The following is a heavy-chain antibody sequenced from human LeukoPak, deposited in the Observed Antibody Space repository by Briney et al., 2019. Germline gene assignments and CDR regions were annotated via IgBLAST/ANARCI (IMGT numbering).Heavy chain of an antibody. J-gene: IGHJ4*02. CDR2: ISSDEDNM. CDR1: GFSFSSHA. D-gene: IGHD3-3*01. Sequence: PGGSLRLSCAASGFSFSSHAMHWVRQPPGLGLEWVGVISSDEDNMYYVDSVKGRFTISRDNSRNTPFLQMNSLRHEDTAVYYCARDRGWGEWLPLSYWGQGTLVTVSS. CDR3: ARDRGWGEWLPLSY. V-gene: IGHV3-30*04.